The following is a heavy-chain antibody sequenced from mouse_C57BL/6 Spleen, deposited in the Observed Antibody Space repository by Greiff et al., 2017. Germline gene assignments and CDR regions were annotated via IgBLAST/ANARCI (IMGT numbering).Heavy chain of an antibody. CDR1: GYAFSSYW. D-gene: IGHD1-1*01. CDR2: IYPGDGDT. Sequence: VQLQQSGAELVKPGASVKISCKASGYAFSSYWMNWVKQRPGKGLEWIGQIYPGDGDTNYNGKFKGKATLTADKSSSTAYMQLSSLTSEDSAVYFCARMGYYGSSYPYAMDYWGQGTSVTVSS. J-gene: IGHJ4*01. V-gene: IGHV1-80*01. CDR3: ARMGYYGSSYPYAMDY.